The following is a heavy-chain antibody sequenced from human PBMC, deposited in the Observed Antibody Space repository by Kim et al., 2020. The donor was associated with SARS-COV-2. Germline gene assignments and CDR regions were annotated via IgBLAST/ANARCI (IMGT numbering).Heavy chain of an antibody. CDR1: GGSISSYY. CDR2: IYYSGST. D-gene: IGHD5-12*01. CDR3: ARDGYSGYGSIFFDY. J-gene: IGHJ4*02. V-gene: IGHV4-59*13. Sequence: SETLSLTCTVSGGSISSYYWSWIRQPPGKGLEWIGYIYYSGSTNYNPSLKSRVTISVDTSKNQFSLKLSSVTAADTAVYYCARDGYSGYGSIFFDYWGQGTLVTVSS.